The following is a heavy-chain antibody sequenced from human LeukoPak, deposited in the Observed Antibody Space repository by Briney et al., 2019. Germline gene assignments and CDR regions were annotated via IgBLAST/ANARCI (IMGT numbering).Heavy chain of an antibody. CDR3: ATLPSYYDSSFGYYFDY. CDR1: GYTLTESS. D-gene: IGHD3-22*01. V-gene: IGHV1-24*01. J-gene: IGHJ4*02. Sequence: ASVKVSCKVSGYTLTESSMHWVRQAPGKGLEWMGGFDPEDGETIYAQKFQGRVTMTEDTSTDTAYMELSSLRSEDTAVYYCATLPSYYDSSFGYYFDYWGQGTLVTVSS. CDR2: FDPEDGET.